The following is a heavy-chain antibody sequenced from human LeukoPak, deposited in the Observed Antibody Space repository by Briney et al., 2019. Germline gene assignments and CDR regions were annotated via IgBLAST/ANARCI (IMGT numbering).Heavy chain of an antibody. Sequence: PGGSLRLSCAASGFTFSSYWMTWVRQAPGKGLEWVANIKQDGSEKYYVDSVKGRFAISRDNAKNSLYLQMNSLRAEDMAVYYCARAGSTWFYYFDYWGQGTLVTVSS. CDR3: ARAGSTWFYYFDY. J-gene: IGHJ4*02. V-gene: IGHV3-7*01. D-gene: IGHD6-13*01. CDR1: GFTFSSYW. CDR2: IKQDGSEK.